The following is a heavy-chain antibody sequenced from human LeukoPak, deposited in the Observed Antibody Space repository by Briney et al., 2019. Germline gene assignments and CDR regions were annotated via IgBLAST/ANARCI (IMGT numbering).Heavy chain of an antibody. J-gene: IGHJ6*03. D-gene: IGHD2-2*01. CDR2: IAVGTGNR. CDR1: GFTFSTSA. V-gene: IGHV1-58*01. CDR3: ARERKVVPAAITYYYYYMDV. Sequence: SVKVSCKASGFTFSTSAVQWVRQARGQPLEWIGWIAVGTGNRKFAQKFQQTVSITRDVSTSTAYMELRSLRSDDTAVYYCARERKVVPAAITYYYYYMDVRGKGTTVTVSS.